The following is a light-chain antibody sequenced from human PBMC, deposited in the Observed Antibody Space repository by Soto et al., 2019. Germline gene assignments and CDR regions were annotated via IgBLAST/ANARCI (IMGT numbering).Light chain of an antibody. Sequence: DIQMTQSPSSLSVSVGDRVTITCRASQDIGSSLGWFQQKPGKAPKSLISAASTLQVGVPSRFSSSGSGTDFILTISSLQPEDFATYYCQQYNSYPRTFGQGTKVEIK. CDR2: AAS. V-gene: IGKV1-16*01. CDR3: QQYNSYPRT. J-gene: IGKJ1*01. CDR1: QDIGSS.